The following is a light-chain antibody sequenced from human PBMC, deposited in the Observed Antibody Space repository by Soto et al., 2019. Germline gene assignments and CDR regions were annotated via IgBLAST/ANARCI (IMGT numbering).Light chain of an antibody. V-gene: IGKV3-15*01. Sequence: TQSXGTLSLSPWEXXXXXVXASQSVRTRLAWYQQKXGQAPKLLMYGASXRATGIPARFTGSGSGTEFTLIISSLQSEDSTVYYCQQYNSWLWTFGEGTKVDI. J-gene: IGKJ1*01. CDR3: QQYNSWLWT. CDR2: GAS. CDR1: QSVRTR.